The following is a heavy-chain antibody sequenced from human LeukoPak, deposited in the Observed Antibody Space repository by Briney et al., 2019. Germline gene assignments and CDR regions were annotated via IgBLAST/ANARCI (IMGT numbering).Heavy chain of an antibody. CDR3: ATYGSGSIMGANWFDP. V-gene: IGHV4-4*02. J-gene: IGHJ5*02. D-gene: IGHD3-10*01. Sequence: PSGTLSLTCAVSGGSISNNNWWSWVRQPPGKGLEWIGEIYHTGSTNYNPSLKSRVTMSVDTSKNQFSLKLSSVTAADTAVYYCATYGSGSIMGANWFDPWGQGTLVTVSS. CDR2: IYHTGST. CDR1: GGSISNNNW.